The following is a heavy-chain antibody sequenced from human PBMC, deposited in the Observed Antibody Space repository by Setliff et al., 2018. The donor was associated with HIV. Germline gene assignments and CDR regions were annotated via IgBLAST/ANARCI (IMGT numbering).Heavy chain of an antibody. Sequence: SETLSLTCAVSGYSISSGYYWGWIRQPPGKGLEWIGSIFHSASTTYNPSLKSRVTISVDTSKNEFSLKLSSVTAADTAVYYCARVSLAARTAWFDPWGQGTLVTVSS. CDR2: IFHSAST. CDR1: GYSISSGYY. V-gene: IGHV4-38-2*01. J-gene: IGHJ5*02. D-gene: IGHD6-6*01. CDR3: ARVSLAARTAWFDP.